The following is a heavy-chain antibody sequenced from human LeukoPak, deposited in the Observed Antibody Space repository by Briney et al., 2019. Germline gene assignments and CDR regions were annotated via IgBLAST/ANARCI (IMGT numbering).Heavy chain of an antibody. D-gene: IGHD6-13*01. Sequence: GGSLRLSCAASGFTFSSYSMNWDRQAPGKGLEWVSSISSSSYIYYADSVKGRFTISRDNAKNSLYLQMNSLRAEDTAVYYCARAVAAAGRSWWFDPWGQGTLVTVSS. J-gene: IGHJ5*02. CDR3: ARAVAAAGRSWWFDP. V-gene: IGHV3-21*01. CDR2: ISSSSYI. CDR1: GFTFSSYS.